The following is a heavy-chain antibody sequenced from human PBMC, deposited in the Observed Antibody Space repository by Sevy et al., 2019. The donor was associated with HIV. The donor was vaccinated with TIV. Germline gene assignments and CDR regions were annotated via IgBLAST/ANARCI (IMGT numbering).Heavy chain of an antibody. V-gene: IGHV3-11*06. D-gene: IGHD3-22*01. Sequence: GGSLRLSCAASGFTFSDYYMSWIRQAPGKGLEWVSYISGLTNYINYADSVKGRFTVSRDNAKNSLFLQMNSLRAGDTAIYYCARGPHYYYDSSSFFEYWGQGTLVTVSS. CDR2: ISGLTNYI. J-gene: IGHJ4*02. CDR3: ARGPHYYYDSSSFFEY. CDR1: GFTFSDYY.